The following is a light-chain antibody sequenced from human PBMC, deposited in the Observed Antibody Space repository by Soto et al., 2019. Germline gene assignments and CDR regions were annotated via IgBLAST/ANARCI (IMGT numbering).Light chain of an antibody. V-gene: IGKV1-39*01. CDR2: AAS. Sequence: DIQMTQSPYSLSASVGDRVTITCRASQSISSYLNWYQQKPGKAPKLLIYAASSLQSGVPSRFSGSGSGTDFTLTISRLQPEDFATYYCQQSCSTPSAFGKGTKLEIK. CDR1: QSISSY. J-gene: IGKJ2*01. CDR3: QQSCSTPSA.